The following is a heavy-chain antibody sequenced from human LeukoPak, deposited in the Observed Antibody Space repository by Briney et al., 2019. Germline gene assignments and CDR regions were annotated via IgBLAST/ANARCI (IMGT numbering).Heavy chain of an antibody. J-gene: IGHJ4*02. CDR1: GYTFTSYG. V-gene: IGHV7-4-1*02. D-gene: IGHD5-18*01. CDR2: INTNTGNP. CDR3: ARQDTAMVMAPDY. Sequence: ASVKVSCKASGYTFTSYGISWVRQAPGQGLEWMGWINTNTGNPTYAQGFAGRFVFSLDTSVSTAYLQISSLKAEDTAVYYCARQDTAMVMAPDYWGQGTLVTVSS.